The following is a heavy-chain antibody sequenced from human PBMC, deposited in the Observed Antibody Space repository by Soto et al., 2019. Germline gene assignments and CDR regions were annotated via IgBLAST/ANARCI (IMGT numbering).Heavy chain of an antibody. Sequence: QPGGSLRLSCAASGFTFSSYAISWVRQAPGKGLEWVSAISGSGGSTYYADSVKGRFTISRDNSKNTLYLQMNSLRAEDTAVYYCAKDKIGSSSPAEYFQHWGQGTLVTVSS. J-gene: IGHJ1*01. D-gene: IGHD6-6*01. V-gene: IGHV3-23*01. CDR2: ISGSGGST. CDR3: AKDKIGSSSPAEYFQH. CDR1: GFTFSSYA.